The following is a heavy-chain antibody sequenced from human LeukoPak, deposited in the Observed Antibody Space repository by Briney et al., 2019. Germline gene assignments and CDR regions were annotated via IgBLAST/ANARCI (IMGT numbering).Heavy chain of an antibody. CDR1: GFTFSSYA. J-gene: IGHJ4*02. D-gene: IGHD3-9*01. V-gene: IGHV3-23*01. CDR3: AKDNILTGYFSWFDY. Sequence: GGSLRLSCAASGFTFSSYAMSWVRQAPGKGLEWVSAISGSGGSTYYADSVKGRFTISRDNSKNTLYLQMNSLRAEDTAVYYCAKDNILTGYFSWFDYWGQGTLVTVSS. CDR2: ISGSGGST.